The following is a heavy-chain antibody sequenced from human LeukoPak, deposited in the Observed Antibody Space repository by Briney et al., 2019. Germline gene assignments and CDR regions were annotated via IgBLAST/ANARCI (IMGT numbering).Heavy chain of an antibody. Sequence: WASVKVSCMASGYTFTSNYIHWVRQAPGQGLEWMGMIYPRDGSTSYAQKFQGRVTVTRDTSTSTVHMELSGLRSEDTAVYYCARDQEGFDYWGQGTLVTVSS. CDR2: IYPRDGST. CDR1: GYTFTSNY. V-gene: IGHV1-46*01. CDR3: ARDQEGFDY. J-gene: IGHJ4*02.